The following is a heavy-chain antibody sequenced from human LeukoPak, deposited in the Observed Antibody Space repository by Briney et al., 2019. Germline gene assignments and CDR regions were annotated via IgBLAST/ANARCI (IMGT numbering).Heavy chain of an antibody. D-gene: IGHD1-26*01. J-gene: IGHJ4*02. V-gene: IGHV3-23*01. CDR3: ASSPGWWETTYYFDY. CDR1: GFTFSSYA. CDR2: ISGSGGST. Sequence: GGSLRLSCAASGFTFSSYAMSWVRQAPGKGLEWVSAISGSGGSTYYADSVKGRFAISRGNSKNTLYLQMNSLRAEDTAVYYCASSPGWWETTYYFDYWGQGTLVTVSS.